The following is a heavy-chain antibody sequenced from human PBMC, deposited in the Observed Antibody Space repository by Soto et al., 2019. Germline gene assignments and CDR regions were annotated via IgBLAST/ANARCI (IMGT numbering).Heavy chain of an antibody. CDR2: IYPGDSDT. Sequence: PGECLKISCKGSGYSFASYWIGWVRQMPGKGLEWMGIIYPGDSDTRYSPSFQGQVTISADKSTNTASLQWSSLKASDTAVYYCARHANSCYYMDVWGKGTTVTVSS. V-gene: IGHV5-51*01. CDR3: ARHANSCYYMDV. J-gene: IGHJ6*03. CDR1: GYSFASYW.